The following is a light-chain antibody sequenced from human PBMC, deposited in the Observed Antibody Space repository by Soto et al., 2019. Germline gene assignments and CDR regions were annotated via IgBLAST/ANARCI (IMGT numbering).Light chain of an antibody. CDR1: PAPVSTSYY. Sequence: QAVVTQEPSFSVSPEGKVTPLVALGPAPVSTSYYPSWYQQTPGQAPRTLIYSTNTRSSGVPDRFSGSILGNKAALTITGAQADDESDYYCVLYMGSGSWVFGGGTKLTVL. CDR3: VLYMGSGSWV. J-gene: IGLJ3*02. CDR2: STN. V-gene: IGLV8-61*01.